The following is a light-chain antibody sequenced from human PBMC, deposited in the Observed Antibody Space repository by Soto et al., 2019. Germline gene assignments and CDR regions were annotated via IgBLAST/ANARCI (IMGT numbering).Light chain of an antibody. CDR3: AAWDGSLSAYV. J-gene: IGLJ1*01. V-gene: IGLV1-44*01. Sequence: QSVLTQPPSASGTPGQRVTISCSGSSSNIGRHSLHWYQQLPGTAPKLLLXXXXXXTLGVPPRLSGSKSGTSPSLAISGLQSEDEADYYCAAWDGSLSAYVFGTGAKVTVL. CDR2: XXX. CDR1: SSNIGRHS.